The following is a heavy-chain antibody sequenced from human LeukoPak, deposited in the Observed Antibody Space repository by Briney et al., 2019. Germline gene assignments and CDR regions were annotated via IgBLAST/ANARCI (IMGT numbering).Heavy chain of an antibody. J-gene: IGHJ5*02. Sequence: ESLKISCQGSGYSFTSYWIGWVRQMPGKGLECMGIIYPGDSDTRYSPSFQGQVTISVDKSTSTAYLQWSSLKASDTAMYYCARRSSTWGNWFDPWGQGTLVTVSS. D-gene: IGHD6-13*01. V-gene: IGHV5-51*01. CDR3: ARRSSTWGNWFDP. CDR1: GYSFTSYW. CDR2: IYPGDSDT.